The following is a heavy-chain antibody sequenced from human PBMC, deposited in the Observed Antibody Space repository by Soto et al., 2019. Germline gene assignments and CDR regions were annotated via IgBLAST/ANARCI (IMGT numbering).Heavy chain of an antibody. CDR3: AKDNNYDSSAYLYYIHY. D-gene: IGHD3-22*01. J-gene: IGHJ4*01. V-gene: IGHV3-23*01. CDR1: GFTFSSYA. Sequence: LGGSLRLSCAASGFTFSSYAMSWVRQAPGKGLEWVSTNSGSGGSTYYADSVKGRFTISGDNSKNTVYLQVNSLRAEDTAIYYCAKDNNYDSSAYLYYIHYWGHGTLVTVSS. CDR2: NSGSGGST.